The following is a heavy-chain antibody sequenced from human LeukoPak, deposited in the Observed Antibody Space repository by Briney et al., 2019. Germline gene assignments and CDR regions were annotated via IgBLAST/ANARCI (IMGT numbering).Heavy chain of an antibody. J-gene: IGHJ4*02. Sequence: GGSLRLSCAASGFTVSSNYVSWVRQAPGKGLEWVSVIYSGGSTYYADSVKGRFTISRDNSKNTLYLQMNSLRAEDTAVYYCARSRLESFKGSGYYLYYFDYWGQGTLVTVSS. CDR3: ARSRLESFKGSGYYLYYFDY. CDR2: IYSGGST. CDR1: GFTVSSNY. V-gene: IGHV3-53*01. D-gene: IGHD3-3*01.